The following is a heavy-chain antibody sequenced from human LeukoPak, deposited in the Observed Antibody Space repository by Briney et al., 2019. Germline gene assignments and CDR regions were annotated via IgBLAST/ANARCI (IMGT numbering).Heavy chain of an antibody. CDR2: IYPGDSDT. J-gene: IGHJ6*03. CDR3: ARQYGGMVRGVIKDYYYYYMDV. CDR1: GYSFTNYW. Sequence: GESLKISCKGSGYSFTNYWIGWVRQMPGKGLEWMGIIYPGDSDTRYSPSFQGQVTISADKSISTAYLQWSSLKASDTAMYYCARQYGGMVRGVIKDYYYYYMDVWGKGTTVTVSS. D-gene: IGHD3-10*01. V-gene: IGHV5-51*01.